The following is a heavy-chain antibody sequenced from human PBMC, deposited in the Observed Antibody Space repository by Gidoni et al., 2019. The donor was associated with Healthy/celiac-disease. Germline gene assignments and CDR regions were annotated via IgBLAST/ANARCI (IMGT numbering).Heavy chain of an antibody. Sequence: STCGSSSCWIRQPPGKGLEWIGSIYYSGSTYYNPSLKSRVTISVDTSKNQFSLKLSSVTAADTAVYYCASTVRSGPTGAFDIWGQGTMVTVSS. V-gene: IGHV4-39*01. J-gene: IGHJ3*02. CDR2: IYYSGST. CDR3: ASTVRSGPTGAFDI. CDR1: STCGSS. D-gene: IGHD6-19*01.